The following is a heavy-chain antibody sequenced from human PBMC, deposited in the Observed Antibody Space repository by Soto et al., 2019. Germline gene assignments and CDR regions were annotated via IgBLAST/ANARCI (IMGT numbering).Heavy chain of an antibody. J-gene: IGHJ4*02. D-gene: IGHD4-17*01. CDR3: AKDRWVRQLRSYFDY. CDR2: ISYDGINK. CDR1: GFTFSSYG. Sequence: QVQLVESGGGVVQPGRSLRLSCAASGFTFSSYGMHWVRQAPGKGLEWVAFISYDGINKYYADSVKGRFTISRDNSKNTLYLQMSSLRAKETAVYYCAKDRWVRQLRSYFDYWGQGTLVTVSS. V-gene: IGHV3-30*18.